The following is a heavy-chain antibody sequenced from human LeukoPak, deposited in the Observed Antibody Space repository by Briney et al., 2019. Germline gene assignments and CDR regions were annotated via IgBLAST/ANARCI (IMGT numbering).Heavy chain of an antibody. D-gene: IGHD2-15*01. J-gene: IGHJ4*02. Sequence: ASVKVSCKASGYTFTSYYMHWVRQAPGQGLEWMGRIIPILGIANYAQKFQGRVTITADKSTSTAYMELSSLRSEDTAVYYCAREVDINVVVVVAVQAALGIFDYWGQGTLVTVSS. V-gene: IGHV1-69*04. CDR1: GYTFTSYY. CDR2: IIPILGIA. CDR3: AREVDINVVVVVAVQAALGIFDY.